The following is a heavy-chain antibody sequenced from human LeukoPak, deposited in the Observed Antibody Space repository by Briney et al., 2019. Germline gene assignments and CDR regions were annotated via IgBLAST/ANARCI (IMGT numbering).Heavy chain of an antibody. J-gene: IGHJ4*02. Sequence: GGSLRLSCAASGFTFSSYAMSWVRHAPGQGLVWVSRIKGDGISTNYADSVKGRFTISRDIAKNTLYLQMNSLRAEDTGVYYCAKDHYWSIDYWGRGTLVTVSS. CDR1: GFTFSSYA. CDR3: AKDHYWSIDY. CDR2: IKGDGIST. V-gene: IGHV3-74*01. D-gene: IGHD3-3*01.